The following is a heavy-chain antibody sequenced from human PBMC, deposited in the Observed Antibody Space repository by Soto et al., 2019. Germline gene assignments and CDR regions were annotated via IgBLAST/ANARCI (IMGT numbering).Heavy chain of an antibody. Sequence: GGSLRLSCAASGFTFSSYAMSWVRQAPGKGLEWVSVISGSGDSTYYADSVRGRFTISRDNSKNTLYLQMNSLRAEDAAVYYCAKEMTSGYYLFDYWGQGTLVTVSS. CDR3: AKEMTSGYYLFDY. CDR2: ISGSGDST. D-gene: IGHD3-22*01. J-gene: IGHJ4*02. CDR1: GFTFSSYA. V-gene: IGHV3-23*01.